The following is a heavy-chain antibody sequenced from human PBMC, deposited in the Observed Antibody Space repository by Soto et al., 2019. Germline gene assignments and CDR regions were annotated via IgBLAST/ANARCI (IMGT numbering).Heavy chain of an antibody. CDR1: GFTFSSYA. D-gene: IGHD1-26*01. CDR3: AREGGSYYFDY. Sequence: EVQLVESGGGLVQPGGSLRLSCAASGFTFSSYAMHWVRQAPGKGLEYVSTFSSIGGGTYYANSVKGRFTISRDNSKNTLYLQMGSLRAEDMAIYYCAREGGSYYFDYWGQGTLVTVSS. CDR2: FSSIGGGT. V-gene: IGHV3-64*01. J-gene: IGHJ4*02.